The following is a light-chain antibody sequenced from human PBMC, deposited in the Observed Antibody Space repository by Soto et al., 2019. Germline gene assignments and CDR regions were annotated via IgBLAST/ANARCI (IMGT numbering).Light chain of an antibody. J-gene: IGKJ4*01. CDR1: QRVSTSD. Sequence: EIVLTQSPGTLSLSPGESATLSCRASQRVSTSDLAWYQQKPGQPPRFIIHETHRRASGIPDRISGSGSGTDFTLTISRLEPEDFAVYYCQQFGSSVTFGGGTQVEI. CDR2: ETH. V-gene: IGKV3-20*01. CDR3: QQFGSSVT.